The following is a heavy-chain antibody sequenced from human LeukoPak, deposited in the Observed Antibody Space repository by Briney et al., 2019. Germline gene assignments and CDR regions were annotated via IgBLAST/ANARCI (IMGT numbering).Heavy chain of an antibody. CDR2: INHSGST. CDR3: AREWGHGDFDY. V-gene: IGHV4-34*01. D-gene: IGHD1-26*01. Sequence: RTSETLSLTCAVYGGSFSGYNWDWIRQPPGKGLEWIGEINHSGSTNYNPSLKSRVTISVDTSKNQFSLRPSSVTAADAGVYFCAREWGHGDFDYWGQGTLVTVSS. J-gene: IGHJ4*02. CDR1: GGSFSGYN.